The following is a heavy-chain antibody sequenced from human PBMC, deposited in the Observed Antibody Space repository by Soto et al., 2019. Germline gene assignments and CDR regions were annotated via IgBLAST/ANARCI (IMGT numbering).Heavy chain of an antibody. D-gene: IGHD5-18*01. Sequence: SCAXSGFSFSGYSMDWVRQAPGKGLEWVSSISSSGGYIYYADSVKGRFTISRDNAKNSLYLQMSGLRAEDTAVYYCARDEVATADYFDYWGQGTLVTVSS. J-gene: IGHJ4*02. CDR3: ARDEVATADYFDY. V-gene: IGHV3-21*01. CDR1: GFSFSGYS. CDR2: ISSSGGYI.